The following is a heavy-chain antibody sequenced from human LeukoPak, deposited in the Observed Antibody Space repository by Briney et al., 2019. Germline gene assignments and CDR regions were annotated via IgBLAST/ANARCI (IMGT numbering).Heavy chain of an antibody. V-gene: IGHV1-18*04. Sequence: GASVKVSCKASGYTFTSYGISWVRQAPGQGLEWMGWISAYNGNTNYAQKLQGRVTMTTDTSTSTAYMELGSLRSDDTAAYYCARDPGYSSGWYMDLSGWGQGTLVTVSS. CDR1: GYTFTSYG. CDR2: ISAYNGNT. CDR3: ARDPGYSSGWYMDLSG. D-gene: IGHD6-19*01. J-gene: IGHJ4*02.